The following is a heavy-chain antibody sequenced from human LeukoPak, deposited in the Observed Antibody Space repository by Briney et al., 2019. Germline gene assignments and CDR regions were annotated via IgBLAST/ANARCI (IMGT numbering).Heavy chain of an antibody. CDR2: IIPIFGTA. D-gene: IGHD2-2*01. J-gene: IGHJ6*03. CDR3: ARLVVPAANYYYYYYMDV. V-gene: IGHV1-69*13. Sequence: ASVKVSCKASGGTFSSYAISWVRQAPGQGLEWMGGIIPIFGTANYAQKFQGRVTITADESTSTAYMELSSLRSEDTAAYYCARLVVPAANYYYYYYMDVWGKGTTVTVSS. CDR1: GGTFSSYA.